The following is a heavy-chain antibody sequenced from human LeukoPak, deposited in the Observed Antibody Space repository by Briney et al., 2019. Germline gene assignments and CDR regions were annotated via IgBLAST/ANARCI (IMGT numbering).Heavy chain of an antibody. V-gene: IGHV3-30*04. J-gene: IGHJ6*03. Sequence: GESLKISCAASGFTFSSYAMHWVRQAPGKGLEWVAVISYDGSNKYYADSVQGRFTISRDNSKNTLYLQMNSLRAEDTAVYYCARDAAYDILTGYTPYYYYYMDVWGKGTTVTVSS. D-gene: IGHD3-9*01. CDR3: ARDAAYDILTGYTPYYYYYMDV. CDR1: GFTFSSYA. CDR2: ISYDGSNK.